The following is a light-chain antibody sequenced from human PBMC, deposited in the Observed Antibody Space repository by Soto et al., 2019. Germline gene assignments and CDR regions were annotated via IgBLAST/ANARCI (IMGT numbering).Light chain of an antibody. J-gene: IGKJ4*02. CDR2: DAS. CDR3: QQYGSSVQ. V-gene: IGKV3-20*01. CDR1: QSVSSY. Sequence: EIVMTQSPATLSVSPGERATLSCRASQSVSSYLAWYQQKPGQAPRLLIYDASNRATGIPARFSGSGSGTDFTLTISRLEPEDFALYYCQQYGSSVQFGGGTKVDIK.